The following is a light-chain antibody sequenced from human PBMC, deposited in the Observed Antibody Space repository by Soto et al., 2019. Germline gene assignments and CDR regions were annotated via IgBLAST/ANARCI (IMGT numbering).Light chain of an antibody. J-gene: IGKJ1*01. CDR1: QSITTW. CDR3: QQYHTYPWT. V-gene: IGKV1-5*01. CDR2: DAS. Sequence: GDRVTITCRASQSITTWLAWYQQKPRKAPNLLIYDASSLQGGVPPRFSGGGSGTEFTLTISSLQPDDFATYYCQQYHTYPWTFGQGTKVDIK.